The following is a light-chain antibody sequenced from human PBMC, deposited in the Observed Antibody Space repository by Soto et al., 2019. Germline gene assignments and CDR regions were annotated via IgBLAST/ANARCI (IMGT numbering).Light chain of an antibody. J-gene: IGLJ1*01. CDR2: SNN. V-gene: IGLV1-47*02. CDR3: AAWDDNLNAYV. Sequence: QSVLTQPPSASGTPGQRVTISCSGSSSNIGSNYVYWYQQLPGTAPKLLIYSNNQRPSGVPDRFSGSKSGTSASLAINGLRSDDEADYYCAAWDDNLNAYVFGSGTKVTVL. CDR1: SSNIGSNY.